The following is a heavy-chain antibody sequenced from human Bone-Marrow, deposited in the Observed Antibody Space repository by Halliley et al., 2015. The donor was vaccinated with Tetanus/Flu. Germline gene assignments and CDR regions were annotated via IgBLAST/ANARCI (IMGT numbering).Heavy chain of an antibody. CDR3: ATTSSLTSGVYSYSYAWDL. Sequence: TLSLTCTVSGASITRYYWTWIRQPPGKGLEWIGYVYYSGSTYYSPSLKSRVTISLDTSKNQFSLKLSSVTAADSAVYYCATTSSLTSGVYSYSYAWDLWGQGTPVTVSS. CDR1: GASITRYY. D-gene: IGHD2-2*01. J-gene: IGHJ6*02. V-gene: IGHV4-59*01. CDR2: VYYSGST.